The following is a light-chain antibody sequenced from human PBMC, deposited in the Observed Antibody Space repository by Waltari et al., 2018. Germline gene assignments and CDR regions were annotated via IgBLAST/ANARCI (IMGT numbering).Light chain of an antibody. CDR2: GAS. J-gene: IGKJ2*01. V-gene: IGKV1-39*01. Sequence: DIQMTQSPSSLTTSVGDRVPITCRASQTINKYVSWFQQKPGKAPELLIYGASTLQSGVPSRFSGSGSGTDFTLTISSLQPEDFATYHCQQTYTTPYTFGQGTKLEIK. CDR3: QQTYTTPYT. CDR1: QTINKY.